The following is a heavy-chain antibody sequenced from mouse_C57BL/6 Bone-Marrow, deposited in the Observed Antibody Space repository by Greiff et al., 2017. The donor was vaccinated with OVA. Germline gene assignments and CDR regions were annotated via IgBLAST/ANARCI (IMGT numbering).Heavy chain of an antibody. Sequence: EVKLEESGGGLVQPGGSMKLSCVASGFTFSNYWMNWVRQSPEKGLEWVAQIRLKSDNYATHYAESVKGRFTISRDDSKSSVYLQMNNLRAEDTGIYYCTGFVPWFAYWGQGTLVTVSA. CDR1: GFTFSNYW. J-gene: IGHJ3*01. CDR3: TGFVPWFAY. V-gene: IGHV6-3*01. CDR2: IRLKSDNYAT.